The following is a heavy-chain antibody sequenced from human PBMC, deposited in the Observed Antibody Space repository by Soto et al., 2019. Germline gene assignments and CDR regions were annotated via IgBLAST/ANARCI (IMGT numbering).Heavy chain of an antibody. D-gene: IGHD3-10*01. CDR2: ISGSGGST. CDR1: GFTFSSYA. CDR3: AKDITSYYYGSGSTNWFDP. J-gene: IGHJ5*02. Sequence: GGSLRLSCAASGFTFSSYAMSWVRQAPGKGLEWVSAISGSGGSTYYADSVKGRFTISRDNSKNTLYLQMNSLRAEDTAVYYCAKDITSYYYGSGSTNWFDPWGQGTLVTVSS. V-gene: IGHV3-23*01.